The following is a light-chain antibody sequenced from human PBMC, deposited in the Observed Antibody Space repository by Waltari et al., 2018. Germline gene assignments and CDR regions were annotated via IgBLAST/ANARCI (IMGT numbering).Light chain of an antibody. CDR2: LGS. CDR3: MQDLQTPLT. CDR1: QSLLHSNVYNY. J-gene: IGKJ4*01. Sequence: DIVMTQSPPSLPVTPGEPASISCRSSQSLLHSNVYNYLDWYLQKPGQSPQLLIYLGSHRASGVPDRFSGSGSGTDFTLKISRVEAEDVGVYYCMQDLQTPLTFGGGTKVEIK. V-gene: IGKV2-28*01.